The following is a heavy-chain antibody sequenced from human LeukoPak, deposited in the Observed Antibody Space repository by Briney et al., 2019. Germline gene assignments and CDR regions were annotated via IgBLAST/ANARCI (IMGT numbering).Heavy chain of an antibody. CDR1: GGSFSGYY. J-gene: IGHJ6*02. CDR3: ARGIITMVRGVIIYYYGMDV. D-gene: IGHD3-10*01. V-gene: IGHV4-34*01. Sequence: SETLSLTCAVYGGSFSGYYWSWIRQPPGKGLEWIGEINHSGSTNYNPSLKSRVNISVDTSKNQFSLKLSSVTAADTAVYYCARGIITMVRGVIIYYYGMDVWGQGTTVTVSS. CDR2: INHSGST.